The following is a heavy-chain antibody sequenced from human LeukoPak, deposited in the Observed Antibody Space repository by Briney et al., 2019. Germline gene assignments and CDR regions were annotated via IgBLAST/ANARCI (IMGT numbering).Heavy chain of an antibody. V-gene: IGHV4-38-2*02. CDR2: IYHSGST. CDR3: ARMSRQISSSWYYFDY. D-gene: IGHD6-13*01. Sequence: SETLSLTCTVSGYSISSGYYWGWIRQPPGKGLEWIGSIYHSGSTYYNPSLKSRVTISVDTSKNQFSLKLSSVTAADTAVYYCARMSRQISSSWYYFDYWGQGTLVTVSS. CDR1: GYSISSGYY. J-gene: IGHJ4*02.